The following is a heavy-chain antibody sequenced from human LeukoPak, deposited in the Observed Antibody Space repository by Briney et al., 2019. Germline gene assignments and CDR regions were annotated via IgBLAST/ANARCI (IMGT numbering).Heavy chain of an antibody. CDR3: GKNRYSGSLSPFDI. Sequence: GGSLRLSCAASGFTFSDYYMSWIRQAPGKGLEWVSTISGGGGNTYYADSVKGRFTISRDNSKNTLYLQMNSLRAEDTAVYYCGKNRYSGSLSPFDIWGQGTMVTVSS. CDR1: GFTFSDYY. V-gene: IGHV3-23*01. D-gene: IGHD1-26*01. J-gene: IGHJ3*02. CDR2: ISGGGGNT.